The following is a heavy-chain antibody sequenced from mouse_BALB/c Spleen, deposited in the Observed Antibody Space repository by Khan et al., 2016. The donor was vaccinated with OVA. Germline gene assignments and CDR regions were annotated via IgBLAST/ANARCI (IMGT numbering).Heavy chain of an antibody. Sequence: VQLKESGAELVKPGASVKLSCTASGFNIKDTYMHWVKQRPEQGLEWIGRIDPASGNIKYDPKFQGKATITAETSYNTAYLQLSSLTSEDTAVYYCVSPNGFAYWGQGNLVTV. J-gene: IGHJ3*01. CDR2: IDPASGNI. CDR3: VSPNGFAY. V-gene: IGHV14-3*02. CDR1: GFNIKDTY.